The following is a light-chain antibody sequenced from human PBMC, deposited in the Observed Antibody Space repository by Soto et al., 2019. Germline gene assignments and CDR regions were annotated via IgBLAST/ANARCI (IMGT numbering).Light chain of an antibody. CDR2: GAS. CDR3: QPYGSSPPWT. CDR1: QSVSSSY. Sequence: EIVLTQSPGTLSLSPGERATLSCRASQSVSSSYLAWYQQKPGQAPRLLIYGASSRATGIPDRFSGSGSGTDFTLTISRLEPEDFAVYYCQPYGSSPPWTFGQGATVEIK. V-gene: IGKV3-20*01. J-gene: IGKJ1*01.